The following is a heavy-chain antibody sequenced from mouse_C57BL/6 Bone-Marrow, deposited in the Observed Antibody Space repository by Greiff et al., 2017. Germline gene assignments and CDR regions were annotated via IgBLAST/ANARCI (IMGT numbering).Heavy chain of an antibody. CDR3: ARLDYYAMDY. Sequence: EVKLVESGGGLVKPGGSLTLSCAASGFTFSSYAMSWVRQTPEKRLEWVATISDGGSYTYYPDNVKGRFTISRDNAKNNLYLQMSHLKSEDTAMYYCARLDYYAMDYWGQGTSVTVSA. CDR1: GFTFSSYA. CDR2: ISDGGSYT. V-gene: IGHV5-4*03. J-gene: IGHJ4*01.